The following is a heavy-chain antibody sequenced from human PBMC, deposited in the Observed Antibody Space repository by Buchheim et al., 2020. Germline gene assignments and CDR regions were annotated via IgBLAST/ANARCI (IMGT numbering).Heavy chain of an antibody. CDR1: GCSISSGGYY. Sequence: QVQLQESGPGLVKPSQTLSLTCTVSGCSISSGGYYWSWIRQHPGKGLEWIGYNYYSGSTYYNPSLKSTVTISVATYQNQLSLKLSSVTAADTAGYDFARSGKRFLEWFRNWFDPWGQGTL. J-gene: IGHJ5*02. D-gene: IGHD3-3*01. V-gene: IGHV4-31*01. CDR3: ARSGKRFLEWFRNWFDP. CDR2: NYYSGST.